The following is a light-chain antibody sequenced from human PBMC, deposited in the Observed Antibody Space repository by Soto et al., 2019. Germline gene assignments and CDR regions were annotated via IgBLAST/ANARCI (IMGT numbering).Light chain of an antibody. CDR3: QQYNTWPPGT. Sequence: EIVMTQAPATLSVSPGERATLACTASQSFSSNLAWYQHKPGYAPRLLIYGASTRSTGIPARFSGSGSGTDFTLTNSSLQSEDFAVYYCQQYNTWPPGTFGQGKKWAIK. CDR2: GAS. CDR1: QSFSSN. J-gene: IGKJ1*01. V-gene: IGKV3-15*01.